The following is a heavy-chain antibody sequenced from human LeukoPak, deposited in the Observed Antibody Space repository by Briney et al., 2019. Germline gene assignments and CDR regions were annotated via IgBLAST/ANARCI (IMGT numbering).Heavy chain of an antibody. D-gene: IGHD1-26*01. CDR1: GYTLTSYD. CDR3: ARSSVGARRRIDY. V-gene: IGHV1-8*01. CDR2: MSPNSGNT. Sequence: WASVKVSCKASGYTLTSYDINWVRQATGQGLEWMGWMSPNSGNTGYAQKFQGRVTMTRSTSINTAYMELNSLTSEDTAVYYCARSSVGARRRIDYWGQGTLVTVSS. J-gene: IGHJ4*02.